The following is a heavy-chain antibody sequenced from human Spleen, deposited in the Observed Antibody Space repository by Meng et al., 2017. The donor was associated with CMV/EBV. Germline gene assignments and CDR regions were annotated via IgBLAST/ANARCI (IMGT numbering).Heavy chain of an antibody. J-gene: IGHJ4*02. Sequence: GESLKISCAVSGFTVSNNYMSWVRQAPGKGLEWVSVIYSGGRTFYAESVKGRFTISRDNSKNTLYLQMDSLRHEDTAFYHCVKEGIRDEWPRDFDYWGQGLLVTVSS. V-gene: IGHV3-66*02. CDR3: VKEGIRDEWPRDFDY. CDR2: IYSGGRT. D-gene: IGHD2-21*01. CDR1: GFTVSNNY.